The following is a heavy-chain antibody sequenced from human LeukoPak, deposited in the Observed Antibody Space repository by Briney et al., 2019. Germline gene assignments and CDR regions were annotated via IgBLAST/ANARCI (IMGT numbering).Heavy chain of an antibody. Sequence: SETLSLTCTVSGGSISSSNYYWGWIRQPPGKGLEWIGSIYYSGSTYYNPSLKSRVTISVDTSKNQFSLKLTSVTAADTAVYYCAHFKGGSFDFWGQGAMVTVSS. J-gene: IGHJ3*01. V-gene: IGHV4-39*01. D-gene: IGHD1-26*01. CDR2: IYYSGST. CDR3: AHFKGGSFDF. CDR1: GGSISSSNYY.